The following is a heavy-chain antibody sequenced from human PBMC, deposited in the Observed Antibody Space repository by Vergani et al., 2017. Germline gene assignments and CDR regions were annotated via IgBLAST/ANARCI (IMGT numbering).Heavy chain of an antibody. CDR2: IIPILGIA. D-gene: IGHD6-19*01. Sequence: QVQLVQSGAEVKKPGSSVKVSCKASGGTFSSYTISWVRQAPGQGLEWMGRIIPILGIANYAQKFQGRVTITADKSTSTAYMELSSLRSEDTAVYYCARDQDSRGYAFDIWGQGTMVTVSS. V-gene: IGHV1-69*08. CDR1: GGTFSSYT. J-gene: IGHJ3*02. CDR3: ARDQDSRGYAFDI.